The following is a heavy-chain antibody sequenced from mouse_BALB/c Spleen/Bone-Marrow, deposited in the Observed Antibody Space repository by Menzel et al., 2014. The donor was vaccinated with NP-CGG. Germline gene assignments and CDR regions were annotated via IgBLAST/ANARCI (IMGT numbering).Heavy chain of an antibody. J-gene: IGHJ2*01. Sequence: VHLVESGAELVRPGSSVKISCESSGYVFSTYWINWVKQRHGQGLEWIGQVYPGDGDTDYNGKFKDKATLTVDKSSNTAYMQLSSLTSEDSAVYFCARGGISVDYWGQGTTLTVSS. CDR3: ARGGISVDY. CDR1: GYVFSTYW. V-gene: IGHV1-80*01. CDR2: VYPGDGDT.